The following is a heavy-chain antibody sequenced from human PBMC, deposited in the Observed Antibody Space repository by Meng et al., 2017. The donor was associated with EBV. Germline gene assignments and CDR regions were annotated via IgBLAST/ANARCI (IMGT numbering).Heavy chain of an antibody. CDR1: GGTFSSYA. CDR2: IIPIFGTA. Sequence: QAERVQAGAGVKKPGSSVKVSCKASGGTFSSYAISWVRQAPGQGLEWMGGIIPIFGTANYAQKFQGRVTITADKSTSTAYMELSSLRSEDTAVYYCARAEIAAAGRLDYWGQGTLVTVSS. D-gene: IGHD6-13*01. J-gene: IGHJ4*02. V-gene: IGHV1-69*06. CDR3: ARAEIAAAGRLDY.